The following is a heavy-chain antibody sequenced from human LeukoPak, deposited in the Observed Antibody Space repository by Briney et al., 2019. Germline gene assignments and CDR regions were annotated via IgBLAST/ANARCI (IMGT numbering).Heavy chain of an antibody. V-gene: IGHV4-38-2*02. D-gene: IGHD4-11*01. CDR3: ARAHDYTRFDY. CDR2: IYHSGST. CDR1: GYSISSGYY. Sequence: PSETLSPTCTVSGYSISSGYYWGWIRQPPGKGLEWIGSIYHSGSTYYNPSLKSRVTISVDTSKNQFSLKLSSVTAADTAVYYCARAHDYTRFDYWGQGTLVTVSS. J-gene: IGHJ4*02.